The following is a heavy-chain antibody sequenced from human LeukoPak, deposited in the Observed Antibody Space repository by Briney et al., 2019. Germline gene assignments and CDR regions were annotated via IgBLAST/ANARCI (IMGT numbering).Heavy chain of an antibody. J-gene: IGHJ4*02. D-gene: IGHD1-26*01. CDR2: IDYSGST. CDR1: GGSISSSIYY. CDR3: ARLGSLAHFDY. V-gene: IGHV4-39*01. Sequence: PSETLSLTCTVSGGSISSSIYYWGWIRQPPGKGLEWIGSIDYSGSTYYNPSLKSRVTISVDTSKNQFSLKLSSVTAADAAVYYCARLGSLAHFDYWGQGTLVTVSS.